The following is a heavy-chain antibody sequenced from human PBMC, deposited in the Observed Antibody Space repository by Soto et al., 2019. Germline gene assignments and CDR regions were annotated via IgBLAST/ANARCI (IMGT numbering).Heavy chain of an antibody. V-gene: IGHV4-34*01. CDR1: GGSFSGYY. D-gene: IGHD3-16*01. CDR2: INHSGST. CDR3: ARFMITFGGVIVRWFDP. Sequence: SETLSLTCAVYGGSFSGYYWSWIRQPPGKGLEWIGEINHSGSTNYNPSLKSRVTISVDTSKNQFSLKLSSVTAADTAVYYCARFMITFGGVIVRWFDPSGQGTLVTVS. J-gene: IGHJ5*02.